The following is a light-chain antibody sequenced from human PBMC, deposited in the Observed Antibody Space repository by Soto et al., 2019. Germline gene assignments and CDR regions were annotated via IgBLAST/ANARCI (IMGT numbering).Light chain of an antibody. Sequence: DIQMTQSPSSLSSSLGDRVTITCRASQSISSYLNWYQQKPGKAPKLLIYAASSLQSGVPSRFSGIGSGTDFTLTISSLQTEDFATYYCQQSYSTPPWTFGQGTKVDIK. J-gene: IGKJ1*01. CDR1: QSISSY. CDR2: AAS. CDR3: QQSYSTPPWT. V-gene: IGKV1-39*01.